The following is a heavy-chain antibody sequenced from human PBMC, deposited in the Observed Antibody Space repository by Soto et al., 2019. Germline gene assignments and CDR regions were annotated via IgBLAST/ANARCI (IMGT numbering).Heavy chain of an antibody. CDR3: ARGITICGGVTTPGY. D-gene: IGHD3-3*01. CDR1: GFTFSSYG. CDR2: ITYEGINK. V-gene: IGHV3-30*03. Sequence: QVQLVESGGGVVQPGRSLRLSCAASGFTFSSYGMHWLRQPPGKGMEWVAVITYEGINKYYADSVTDRFTIARDNSKNTRYLQIYRVRAEDTAVYYCARGITICGGVTTPGYCGQGALVTVA. J-gene: IGHJ4*02.